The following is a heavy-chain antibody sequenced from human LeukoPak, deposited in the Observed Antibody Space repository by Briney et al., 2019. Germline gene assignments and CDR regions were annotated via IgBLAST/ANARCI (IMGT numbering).Heavy chain of an antibody. CDR1: GGSVTTSSFY. CDR2: IYYSGIT. J-gene: IGHJ3*02. D-gene: IGHD2-2*01. Sequence: PSQTLSLACTLAGGSVTTSSFYWAWIRQPPGNRLECIGTIYYSGITYYHSSLKSRVTISVDTSKNQSSLKLNSVTAADTAVYFCAKSGPAAGRPDAFDIWGQGTMVTVSS. V-gene: IGHV4-39*07. CDR3: AKSGPAAGRPDAFDI.